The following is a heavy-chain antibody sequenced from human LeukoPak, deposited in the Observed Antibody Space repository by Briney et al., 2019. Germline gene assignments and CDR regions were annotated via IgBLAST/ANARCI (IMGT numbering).Heavy chain of an antibody. V-gene: IGHV3-30-3*01. Sequence: GGSLRLSCAASGFTFSSYAMHWVRQAPGKGLEWVAVISYDGSNKYYADSVKGRFTISRDNSKNTLYLQMNSLRAEDTAVYYCARGWAYYAVAFDYWGQGTLVTVSS. J-gene: IGHJ4*02. CDR3: ARGWAYYAVAFDY. CDR2: ISYDGSNK. D-gene: IGHD3-22*01. CDR1: GFTFSSYA.